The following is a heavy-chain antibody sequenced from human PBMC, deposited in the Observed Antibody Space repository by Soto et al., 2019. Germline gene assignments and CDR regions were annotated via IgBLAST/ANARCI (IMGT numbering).Heavy chain of an antibody. V-gene: IGHV4-34*01. J-gene: IGHJ2*01. Sequence: QVQLQQWGAGPLRPLETLSLTCGVSGGSFSGYYWAWIRLSPGKGLEWIGEINDRGSINYNPSLKIRVSISVDTSKNHYSLNLRSVTAADTAVYYCARESHDILTGPPWVWYFDLWGRGTLVTVSS. CDR3: ARESHDILTGPPWVWYFDL. D-gene: IGHD3-9*01. CDR2: INDRGSI. CDR1: GGSFSGYY.